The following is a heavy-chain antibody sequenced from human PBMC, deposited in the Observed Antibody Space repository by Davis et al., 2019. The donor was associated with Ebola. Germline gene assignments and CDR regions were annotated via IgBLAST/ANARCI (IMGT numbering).Heavy chain of an antibody. CDR3: AKGARYRSAWFDS. V-gene: IGHV4-34*01. D-gene: IGHD6-19*01. CDR2: IDHSGRT. Sequence: GSLRLSCAASGFTFSNAWMSWVRQPPGRGLEWIGEIDHSGRTKYNPSLESRLTISVVTSDRYFFLNLISVTAADTAVYYCAKGARYRSAWFDSWGQGTLVSVSS. J-gene: IGHJ5*01. CDR1: GFTFSNAW.